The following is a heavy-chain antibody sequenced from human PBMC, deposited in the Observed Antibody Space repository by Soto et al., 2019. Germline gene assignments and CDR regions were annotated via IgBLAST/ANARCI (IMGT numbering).Heavy chain of an antibody. CDR3: AKDGGGAYYYDSSGYYYPPGGY. Sequence: QVQLVESGGGVVQPGRSLRLSCAASGFTFSSYGMHWVRQAPGKGLEWVAVISYDGSNKYYADSVKGRFTISRDNSKNTLYLQMNSLRGEDRAVYYCAKDGGGAYYYDSSGYYYPPGGYWGQGTLVTVSS. CDR2: ISYDGSNK. J-gene: IGHJ4*02. V-gene: IGHV3-30*18. CDR1: GFTFSSYG. D-gene: IGHD3-22*01.